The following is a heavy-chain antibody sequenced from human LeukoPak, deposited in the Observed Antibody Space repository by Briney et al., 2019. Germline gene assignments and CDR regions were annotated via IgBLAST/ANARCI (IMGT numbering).Heavy chain of an antibody. D-gene: IGHD2-15*01. V-gene: IGHV3-48*03. CDR1: GFTFSSYE. CDR2: ITNTGTTI. Sequence: GGSLRLSCAASGFTFSSYEMNWVRQAPGKGLEWVSYITNTGTTIYYADSVKGRFTISRDNAKNSLYLQMNSLRAEDTAVYYCAKSGLNRFDYWGQGTLVTVSS. J-gene: IGHJ4*02. CDR3: AKSGLNRFDY.